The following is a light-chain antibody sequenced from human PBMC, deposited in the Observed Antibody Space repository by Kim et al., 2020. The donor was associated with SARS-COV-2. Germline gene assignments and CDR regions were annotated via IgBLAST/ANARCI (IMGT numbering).Light chain of an antibody. V-gene: IGKV1-39*01. CDR1: QSITNY. CDR3: QQSYTMPRT. CDR2: AAS. Sequence: DIQMTQSPSSLSASVGDRVTITCRASQSITNYLNWYQQKPGKAPKVLIYAASNLQSGVPSRFSGSGSGTDFTLTISSLQPEDFATYYCQQSYTMPRTFGGGTKVDIK. J-gene: IGKJ4*02.